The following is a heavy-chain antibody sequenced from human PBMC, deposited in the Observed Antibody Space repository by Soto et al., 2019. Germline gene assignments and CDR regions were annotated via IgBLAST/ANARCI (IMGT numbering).Heavy chain of an antibody. CDR2: IVADSGNT. CDR3: AAEVCTSCAQYYYGMDV. J-gene: IGHJ6*02. Sequence: SVKVSCKASGYTFTSYGISWVRQAPGQGLEWIGWIVADSGNTNYAQKLQERVTITTDMSTSTAYMELSSLRSEDTAVYYCAAEVCTSCAQYYYGMDVWGQGTTVTVSS. V-gene: IGHV1-58*02. D-gene: IGHD2-2*01. CDR1: GYTFTSYG.